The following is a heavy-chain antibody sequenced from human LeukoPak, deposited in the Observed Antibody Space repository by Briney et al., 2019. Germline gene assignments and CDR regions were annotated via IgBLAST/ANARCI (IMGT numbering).Heavy chain of an antibody. D-gene: IGHD1-7*01. Sequence: GRSLRLSCAASGFTFSSYGMHWVRQAPGKGLEWVAVISYDGSNKYYADSVKGRFTISRDNSKNTLYLQMNSLRAEDTAVYYCAKDLTGTTVRGVFDYWGKGTLVTVSS. CDR1: GFTFSSYG. J-gene: IGHJ4*02. CDR3: AKDLTGTTVRGVFDY. V-gene: IGHV3-30*18. CDR2: ISYDGSNK.